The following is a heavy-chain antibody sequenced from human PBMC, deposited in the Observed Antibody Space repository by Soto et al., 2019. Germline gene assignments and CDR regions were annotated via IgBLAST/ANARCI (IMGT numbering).Heavy chain of an antibody. CDR3: ARAGAATLSDY. J-gene: IGHJ4*02. V-gene: IGHV4-59*01. Sequence: SETLSLTCTVSGGSINNYYWSWIRQTPGKGLEWIGYIDNNGGISYNPSLRSRITITISIDTSKNQFSLNLGSVTAADTAVYYCARAGAATLSDYWGQGTLVTVSS. CDR1: GGSINNYY. CDR2: IDNNGGI. D-gene: IGHD2-15*01.